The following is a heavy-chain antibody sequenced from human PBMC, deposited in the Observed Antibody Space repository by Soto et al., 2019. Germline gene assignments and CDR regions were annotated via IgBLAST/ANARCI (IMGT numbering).Heavy chain of an antibody. CDR2: TYYRSKWYN. J-gene: IGHJ5*02. V-gene: IGHV6-1*01. CDR3: ARGVYDFWSGYFLSGPHNWFAP. Sequence: SQTLSLTCAISGDSVSSNSAAWNWIRQSPSRGLEWLGRTYYRSKWYNDYAVSVKSRITINPDTSKNQFSLQLNSVTPEDTAVYYCARGVYDFWSGYFLSGPHNWFAPWGQGSLVTVSS. CDR1: GDSVSSNSAA. D-gene: IGHD3-3*01.